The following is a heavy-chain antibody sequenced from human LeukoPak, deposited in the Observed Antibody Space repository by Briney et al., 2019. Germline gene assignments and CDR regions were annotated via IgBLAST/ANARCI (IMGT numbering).Heavy chain of an antibody. CDR3: ARARASGYYGAVDY. D-gene: IGHD3-22*01. J-gene: IGHJ4*02. CDR1: GASTSDYY. CDR2: IYYSGSS. Sequence: SETLSLTCTVSGASTSDYYWSWIRQPPGKGLEWIGYIYYSGSSNYNPSLKSRVTISVDTSKNQFSLKLSSVTAADTAVYYCARARASGYYGAVDYWGQGTLVTVSS. V-gene: IGHV4-59*01.